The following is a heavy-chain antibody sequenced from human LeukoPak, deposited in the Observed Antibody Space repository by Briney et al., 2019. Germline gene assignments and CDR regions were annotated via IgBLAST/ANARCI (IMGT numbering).Heavy chain of an antibody. CDR2: IASNGGSK. CDR3: AREYCTTNNCYNWGLGY. CDR1: GFSFSTYT. J-gene: IGHJ4*02. D-gene: IGHD2-2*02. Sequence: GGSLRLSCAASGFSFSTYTMRWVRRAPGKGLEYVSGIASNGGSKHYANSVKGRFTISRDNSKNTVYLQMGSLRAEDMAVYYCAREYCTTNNCYNWGLGYWGQGTLVTVSS. V-gene: IGHV3-64*01.